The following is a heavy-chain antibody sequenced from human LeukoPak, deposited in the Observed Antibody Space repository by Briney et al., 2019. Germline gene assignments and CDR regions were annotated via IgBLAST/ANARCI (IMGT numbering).Heavy chain of an antibody. J-gene: IGHJ4*02. V-gene: IGHV4-39*07. CDR2: IYHSGST. D-gene: IGHD3-22*01. CDR1: GDSISTSNSY. Sequence: SETLSLTCTVSGDSISTSNSYWGWIRQPPGKGLEWIGSIYHSGSTYYNPSLKSRVTISVDTSKNQFSLKLSSVTAADTAVYYCARDTATMIVVVITPAWFDYWGQGTLVTVSS. CDR3: ARDTATMIVVVITPAWFDY.